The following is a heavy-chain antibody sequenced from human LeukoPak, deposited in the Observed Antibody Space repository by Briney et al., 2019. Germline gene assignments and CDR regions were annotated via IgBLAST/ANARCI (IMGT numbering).Heavy chain of an antibody. V-gene: IGHV4-39*01. Sequence: PSETLSLTCTVSGGSISSSSYYWGWIRQPPGKGLEWIGSIYYSGSTYYNPSLKSRVTISVDTSKNQFSLKLSSVTAADTAVYYCARQRVVPAAGVMDVWGKGTTVTVSS. CDR2: IYYSGST. J-gene: IGHJ6*03. CDR3: ARQRVVPAAGVMDV. D-gene: IGHD2-2*01. CDR1: GGSISSSSYY.